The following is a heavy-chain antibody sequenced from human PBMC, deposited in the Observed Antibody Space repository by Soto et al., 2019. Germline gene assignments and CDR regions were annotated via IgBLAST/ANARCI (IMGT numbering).Heavy chain of an antibody. D-gene: IGHD6-13*01. J-gene: IGHJ4*02. Sequence: QVQLVQSGAEVKKPGASVKVSCKASGYTFTSYAISWVRQAPGQGLEWMGWISAYNGNTNYAQKLQGRVTLTTDTTTSTAEMERRTLRSDDTAVYYCARGAAAGLTDYRGQGTLVTVSS. CDR1: GYTFTSYA. CDR3: ARGAAAGLTDY. CDR2: ISAYNGNT. V-gene: IGHV1-18*01.